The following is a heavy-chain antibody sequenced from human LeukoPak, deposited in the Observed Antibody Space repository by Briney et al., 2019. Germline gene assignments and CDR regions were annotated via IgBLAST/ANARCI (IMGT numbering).Heavy chain of an antibody. D-gene: IGHD2-15*01. CDR3: ARGVVVVVAASYNWSDP. CDR2: ISSSSSTI. Sequence: GGSLRLSCAASGFTFSSYSMNWVRQAPGKGLEWVSYISSSSSTIYYADSVKGRFTISRDNAKNSLYLQMNSLRAEDTAVYYCARGVVVVVAASYNWSDPWGQGTLVTVSS. CDR1: GFTFSSYS. J-gene: IGHJ5*02. V-gene: IGHV3-48*04.